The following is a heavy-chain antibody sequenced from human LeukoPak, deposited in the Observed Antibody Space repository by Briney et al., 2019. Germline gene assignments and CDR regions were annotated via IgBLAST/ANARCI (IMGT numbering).Heavy chain of an antibody. D-gene: IGHD2-21*02. CDR3: AKLTARLYYYGMDV. J-gene: IGHJ6*02. CDR2: ISGSGGST. Sequence: GGSLRLSCAASGFTFSSYAMSWVRQAPGKGLEWVSAISGSGGSTYHADSVKGRFTISRDNSKNTLYLQMNSLRAEDTAVYYCAKLTARLYYYGMDVWGQGTTVTVSS. CDR1: GFTFSSYA. V-gene: IGHV3-23*01.